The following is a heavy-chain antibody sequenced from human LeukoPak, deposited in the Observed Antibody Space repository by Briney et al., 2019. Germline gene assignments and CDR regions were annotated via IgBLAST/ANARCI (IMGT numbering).Heavy chain of an antibody. CDR2: IYPGDSDA. J-gene: IGHJ4*02. CDR3: ATKLHGDYFDY. CDR1: GYSFANYW. Sequence: GESLKISCKGSGYSFANYWIGWVRQMPGKGLEWMGFIYPGDSDARYSPSFQGQVTLSADKSINTAYLQWSSLRASDTAMYYCATKLHGDYFDYWGQGSLVTASS. D-gene: IGHD4-17*01. V-gene: IGHV5-51*01.